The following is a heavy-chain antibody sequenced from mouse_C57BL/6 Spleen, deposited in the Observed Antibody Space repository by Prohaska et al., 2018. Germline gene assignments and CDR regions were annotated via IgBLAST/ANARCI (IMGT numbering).Heavy chain of an antibody. V-gene: IGHV10-1*01. J-gene: IGHJ3*01. Sequence: EVQLVESGGGLVQPKGSLKLSCAASGFRFNTYAMNWVRQAPGKGLEWVARIRIKSNNYETYYDESDKDRFIISRDESESMVYLKRNNLKTKDTAMYYCGRDSSGYVWFAYWGQGTLVTVSA. D-gene: IGHD3-2*02. CDR3: GRDSSGYVWFAY. CDR2: IRIKSNNYET. CDR1: GFRFNTYA.